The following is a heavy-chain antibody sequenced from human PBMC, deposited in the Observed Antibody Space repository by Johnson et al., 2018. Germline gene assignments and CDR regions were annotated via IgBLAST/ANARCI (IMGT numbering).Heavy chain of an antibody. CDR1: GFTFGDYA. CDR3: TREVEYSSSWYWNDAFDI. V-gene: IGHV3-49*03. CDR2: IRSKAYGGTT. D-gene: IGHD6-13*01. Sequence: VQLVESGGGLVQPGRSLRLSCTASGFTFGDYAMSWFRQAPGKGLEWVGFIRSKAYGGTTEYAASVKGRFTISRDDSKSIADLQMNSLKTEDTAVYYCTREVEYSSSWYWNDAFDIWGQGTMVTVSS. J-gene: IGHJ3*02.